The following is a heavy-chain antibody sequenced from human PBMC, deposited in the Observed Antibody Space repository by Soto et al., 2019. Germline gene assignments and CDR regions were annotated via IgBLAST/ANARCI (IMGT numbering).Heavy chain of an antibody. CDR2: SIPIFGTA. D-gene: IGHD3-22*01. J-gene: IGHJ6*02. CDR3: ARDRNTYYYDSSGPWGYYYYGMDV. V-gene: IGHV1-69*01. CDR1: GGTFSSYA. Sequence: QVQLVQSGAEVKKPWSSVKVSCKASGGTFSSYAISWVRQAPGQGLEWMGGSIPIFGTANYAQKFQGRVTISADESTSTAYMELRSLRSEDTAVYYCARDRNTYYYDSSGPWGYYYYGMDVWGQGTTVTVSS.